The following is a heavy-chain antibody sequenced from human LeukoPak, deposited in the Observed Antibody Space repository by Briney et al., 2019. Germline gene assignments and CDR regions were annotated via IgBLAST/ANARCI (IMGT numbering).Heavy chain of an antibody. D-gene: IGHD5-24*01. CDR1: GGSISSHY. J-gene: IGHJ4*02. CDR3: ASGRWRYYFDY. Sequence: SETLSLTCTVSGGSISSHYWSWIRQPPGKGLEWIGYIHYSGSTNYNPSLKSRVTISVDTSKNQFSLKLSSVTAADTAVYYCASGRWRYYFDYWGQGTLVTVSS. V-gene: IGHV4-59*11. CDR2: IHYSGST.